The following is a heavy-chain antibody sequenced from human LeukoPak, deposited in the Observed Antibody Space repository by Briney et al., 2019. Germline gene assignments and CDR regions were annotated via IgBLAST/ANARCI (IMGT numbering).Heavy chain of an antibody. Sequence: ASVKVSCKASGYTFTSYGISWVGQAPGQGLEGMGWISAYNGKTNYAQKLQGRVTMTTDTSTSTAYMELRSLRSDDTAVYYCARPQGYCSSTSCSNLFDYWGQGTLVTVSS. CDR2: ISAYNGKT. CDR3: ARPQGYCSSTSCSNLFDY. CDR1: GYTFTSYG. J-gene: IGHJ4*02. D-gene: IGHD2-2*01. V-gene: IGHV1-18*04.